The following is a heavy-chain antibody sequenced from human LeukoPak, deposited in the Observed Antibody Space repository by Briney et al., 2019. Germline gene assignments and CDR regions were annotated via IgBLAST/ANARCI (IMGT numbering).Heavy chain of an antibody. CDR2: ISSSSSYI. D-gene: IGHD6-13*01. CDR1: GFTFSSHS. Sequence: GGPLSLSCAASGFTFSSHSMNWVRQATGKGLEWVSSISSSSSYIYYADSVKGRFTISRDNAKNSLYLQMNSLRAEDTAVYYCARDGSYSSWSDYWGQGTLVTVSS. J-gene: IGHJ4*02. CDR3: ARDGSYSSWSDY. V-gene: IGHV3-21*01.